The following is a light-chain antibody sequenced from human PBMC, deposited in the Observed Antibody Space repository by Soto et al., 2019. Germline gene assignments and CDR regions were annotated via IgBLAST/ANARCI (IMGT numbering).Light chain of an antibody. CDR3: QQADSFPLT. V-gene: IGKV1-12*01. Sequence: DIQMTQAPSSVSASVGDRVTITCRASQGISSWVAWYQQKTGKAPKLLIYAASSFQSGVPSRFSGSGSGTDFTLTISSLQPEDFATYDCQQADSFPLTLGGWTKVEIK. CDR1: QGISSW. J-gene: IGKJ4*01. CDR2: AAS.